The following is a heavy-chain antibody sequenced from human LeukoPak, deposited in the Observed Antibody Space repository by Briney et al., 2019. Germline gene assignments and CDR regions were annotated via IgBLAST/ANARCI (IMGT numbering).Heavy chain of an antibody. J-gene: IGHJ4*02. D-gene: IGHD3-22*01. Sequence: GESLKISCKGSGYDFTSYWIVWLRQLPGKDLEWMGMVYPGDSDTRYSPSFQGQVTISADKSISTAYLQWSSLKASDTAMYYCARSPTTWNYYDSSGYYYGGYYFDYWGQGTLVTVSS. V-gene: IGHV5-51*01. CDR3: ARSPTTWNYYDSSGYYYGGYYFDY. CDR2: VYPGDSDT. CDR1: GYDFTSYW.